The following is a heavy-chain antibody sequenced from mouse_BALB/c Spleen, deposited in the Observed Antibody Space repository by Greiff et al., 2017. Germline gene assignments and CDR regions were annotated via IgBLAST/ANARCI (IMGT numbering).Heavy chain of an antibody. J-gene: IGHJ3*01. V-gene: IGHV1S137*01. CDR3: ARVSYGGNYAWFAY. CDR2: ISTYYGDA. D-gene: IGHD1-1*02. CDR1: GYTFTDYA. Sequence: QVQLKESGAELVRPGVSVKISCKGSGYTFTDYAMHWVKQSHAKSLEWIGVISTYYGDASYNQKFKGKATMTVDKSSSTAYMELARLTSEDSAIYYCARVSYGGNYAWFAYWGQGTLVTVSA.